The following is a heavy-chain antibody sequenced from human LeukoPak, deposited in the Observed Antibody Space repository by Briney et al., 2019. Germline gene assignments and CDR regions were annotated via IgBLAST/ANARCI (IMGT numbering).Heavy chain of an antibody. CDR1: GFTFSSYA. J-gene: IGHJ5*02. Sequence: RGSLRLSCAASGFTFSSYAMNWVRQAPGKGLEWVAVISYDGSNKYYADSVKGRFTISRDNSKNTLYLQMNSLRAEDTAVYYCYYDFWSGYSITTNWFDPWGQGTLVTVSS. CDR3: YYDFWSGYSITTNWFDP. V-gene: IGHV3-30-3*01. CDR2: ISYDGSNK. D-gene: IGHD3-3*01.